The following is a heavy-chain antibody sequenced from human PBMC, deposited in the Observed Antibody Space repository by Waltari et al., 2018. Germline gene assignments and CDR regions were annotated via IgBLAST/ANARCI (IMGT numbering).Heavy chain of an antibody. CDR3: VRXNGRTQRHPGDX. Sequence: EVXLLXSGGXLEQPGESPRLSCVASGFTFSNSAVSWARQAPGKXLEWVXFISAXGEYTXHADSVRGRFXISRDNSKNTLYLQMNSXRAEDTAVXYXVRXNGRTQRHPGDXWGQGTLVTVSS. D-gene: IGHD2-8*01. CDR1: GFTFSNSA. V-gene: IGHV3-23*01. CDR2: ISAXGEYT. J-gene: IGHJ4*02.